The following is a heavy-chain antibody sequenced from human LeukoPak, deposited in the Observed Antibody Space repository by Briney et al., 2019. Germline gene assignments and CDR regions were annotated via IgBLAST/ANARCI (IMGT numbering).Heavy chain of an antibody. CDR2: IWGSGGRS. J-gene: IGHJ4*02. V-gene: IGHV3-23*01. CDR1: GFTFSSYA. D-gene: IGHD3-3*01. CDR3: AKSIWRDQWPAFDY. Sequence: GGSLRLSCAAFGFTFSSYAMSWVRQAPGKGMEWVSAIWGSGGRSYYADSVKGRFTISRDNSKNTLSLQVNSLRAEDTAVYFCAKSIWRDQWPAFDYWGQGTLVTVSS.